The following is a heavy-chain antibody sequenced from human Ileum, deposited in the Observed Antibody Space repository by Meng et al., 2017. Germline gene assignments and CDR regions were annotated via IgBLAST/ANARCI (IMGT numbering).Heavy chain of an antibody. D-gene: IGHD3-22*01. Sequence: ASVKVSCKASGYTFTRYGISWVRQAPGQGLEWMGWINTSNGKTNYAQKFQGRVTMTIDTSTSTDFLDLRSLRSDDTAVYYCARERDEYSSGYFYLFWGQGTLVTVSS. CDR3: ARERDEYSSGYFYLF. J-gene: IGHJ4*02. V-gene: IGHV1-18*04. CDR1: GYTFTRYG. CDR2: INTSNGKT.